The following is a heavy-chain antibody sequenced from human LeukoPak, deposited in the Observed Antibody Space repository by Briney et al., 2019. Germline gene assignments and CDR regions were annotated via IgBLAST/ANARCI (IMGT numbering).Heavy chain of an antibody. D-gene: IGHD3-22*01. CDR2: IYHGGST. J-gene: IGHJ4*02. V-gene: IGHV4-38-2*02. Sequence: ASETLSLTCTVSDFSISSGYYWGWVRQPPGKGLEWIGSIYHGGSTYYNPSLKSRVTISADTSKNQFSLKLTSVTAADTAVYYCARATYYYDSSGYYYRGLFDYWGQGTLVTVSS. CDR3: ARATYYYDSSGYYYRGLFDY. CDR1: DFSISSGYY.